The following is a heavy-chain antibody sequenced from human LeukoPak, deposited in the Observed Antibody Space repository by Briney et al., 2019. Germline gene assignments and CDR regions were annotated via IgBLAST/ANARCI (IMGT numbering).Heavy chain of an antibody. CDR3: ARETDGGTVAGTQYYYYYYMDV. J-gene: IGHJ6*03. Sequence: PSETLSLTCTISGGSISSYYWSWIRQPPGKGLEWIGYVFYSGSTNYNPSLKSRVTISIDTSKNQFSLKLSSVTAADTAVYYCARETDGGTVAGTQYYYYYYMDVWGKGATVTVSS. CDR1: GGSISSYY. CDR2: VFYSGST. V-gene: IGHV4-59*01. D-gene: IGHD6-19*01.